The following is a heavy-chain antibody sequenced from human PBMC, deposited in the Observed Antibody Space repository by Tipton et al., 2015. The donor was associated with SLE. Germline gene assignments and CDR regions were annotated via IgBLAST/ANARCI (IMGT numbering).Heavy chain of an antibody. CDR2: INHGGST. J-gene: IGHJ2*01. V-gene: IGHV4-34*01. CDR1: GGFFTGYY. Sequence: TLSLTCAVYGGFFTGYYWSWIRQPPGKGMEWIGEINHGGSTNSNPSLKSRVTMSIDTSKNQFSLNLNSVTAADTAVYYCAIRPVSHPWYFDLWGRGTLVTVSS. CDR3: AIRPVSHPWYFDL.